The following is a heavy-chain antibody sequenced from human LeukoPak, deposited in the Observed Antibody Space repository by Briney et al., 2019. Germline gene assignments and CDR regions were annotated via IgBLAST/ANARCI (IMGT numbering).Heavy chain of an antibody. V-gene: IGHV1-58*02. CDR3: AAPGGYSSSSDYYYYYGMDV. CDR2: IVVGSGNT. CDR1: GFTFTSSA. Sequence: SVKVSCKASGFTFTSSAMQWVRQARGQRLEWIGWIVVGSGNTNYAQKFQERVTITRDMSTSTAYMELSSLRSEDTAVYYCAAPGGYSSSSDYYYYYGMDVWGQGTTVTVSS. D-gene: IGHD6-6*01. J-gene: IGHJ6*02.